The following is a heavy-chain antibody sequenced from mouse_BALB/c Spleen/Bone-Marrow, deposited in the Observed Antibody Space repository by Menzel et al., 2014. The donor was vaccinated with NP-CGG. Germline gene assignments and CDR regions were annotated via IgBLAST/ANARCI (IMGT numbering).Heavy chain of an antibody. CDR1: GFSLASYG. Sequence: VKLVESGPGLVAPSQSLSITCTISGFSLASYGVHWVRQPPGKGLEWLGVMWAGGSTNYNSALMSKLSISKDNSESQVFLKMNSLQTRDTAMYYCARGSYFYSMDYWGQGTSVTVSS. J-gene: IGHJ4*01. V-gene: IGHV2-9*02. CDR2: MWAGGST. CDR3: ARGSYFYSMDY.